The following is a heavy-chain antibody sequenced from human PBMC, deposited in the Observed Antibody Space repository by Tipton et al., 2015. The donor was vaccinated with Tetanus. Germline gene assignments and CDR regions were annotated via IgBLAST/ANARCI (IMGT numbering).Heavy chain of an antibody. V-gene: IGHV4-61*08. D-gene: IGHD3-3*01. J-gene: IGHJ4*02. Sequence: TLSLTCSVSGGFLRSGDYQWNWIRQPPGRGLEWLGKITYSRTTNYNSSLKRRLTISLDASSSQFSLKLTSATAADTAVYYCARANYEFPKKGPFDSWGQGTLVIVSS. CDR2: ITYSRTT. CDR1: GGFLRSGDYQ. CDR3: ARANYEFPKKGPFDS.